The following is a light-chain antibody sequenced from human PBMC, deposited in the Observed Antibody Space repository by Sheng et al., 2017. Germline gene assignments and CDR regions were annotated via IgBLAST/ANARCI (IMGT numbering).Light chain of an antibody. Sequence: EIVLTQSPATLSLSPGERATLSCRASQSVSSYLAWYQQKPGQAPRLLMYGVSSRATGIPDRFSGSGFGTDFTLIISSLQSEDFAVYYCQQYNTWPPDSFGRGTKLDIK. CDR2: GVS. CDR1: QSVSSY. V-gene: IGKV3D-15*01. J-gene: IGKJ2*03. CDR3: QQYNTWPPDS.